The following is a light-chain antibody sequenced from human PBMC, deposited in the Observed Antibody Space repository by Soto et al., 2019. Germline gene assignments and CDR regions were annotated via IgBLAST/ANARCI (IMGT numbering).Light chain of an antibody. J-gene: IGKJ1*01. CDR1: QSISTR. V-gene: IGKV1-5*03. CDR2: KAS. CDR3: QQYNSYSKT. Sequence: DIQMTQSPSTLSASVGDRVTITCRASQSISTRLAWYQQKPGKAPKLLIYKASSLESGVPSRFSGSGSGTEFTLTISSLQPDDFATYYCQQYNSYSKTFGQGTKV.